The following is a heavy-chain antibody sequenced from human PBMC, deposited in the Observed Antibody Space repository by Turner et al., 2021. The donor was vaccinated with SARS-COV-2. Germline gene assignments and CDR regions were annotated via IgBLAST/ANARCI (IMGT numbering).Heavy chain of an antibody. Sequence: QVQLVESGVGVVQPGRSLRLSCAASGFTFSSYGMHWVRQAPGKGLEWVAVISYDGSNKYYADSVKGRFTISRDNSKNTLYLQMNSLRAEDTAVYYCARALINYCTNGVCFPFDPWGQGTLVTVSS. D-gene: IGHD2-8*01. CDR3: ARALINYCTNGVCFPFDP. CDR2: ISYDGSNK. J-gene: IGHJ5*02. CDR1: GFTFSSYG. V-gene: IGHV3-30*03.